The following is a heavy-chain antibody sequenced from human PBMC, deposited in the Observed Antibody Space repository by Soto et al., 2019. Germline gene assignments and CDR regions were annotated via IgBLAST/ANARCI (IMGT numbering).Heavy chain of an antibody. CDR2: ISGSGGST. CDR1: GFTCGSYG. J-gene: IGHJ4*02. Sequence: GGSLRLSWAVSGFTCGSYGVSWVRQAPGMGLEWVAAISGSGGSTYYADSVKGRFTISRDNSKNTLFLQMNSLRAEDTAVYYCARPPTFLNRPYYFDYWGQGTLVTVSS. CDR3: ARPPTFLNRPYYFDY. V-gene: IGHV3-23*01.